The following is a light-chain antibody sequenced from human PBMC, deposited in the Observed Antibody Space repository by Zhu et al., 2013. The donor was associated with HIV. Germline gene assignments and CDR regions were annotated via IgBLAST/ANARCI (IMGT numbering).Light chain of an antibody. CDR3: QQYGSSPWT. CDR1: QSISSNY. V-gene: IGKV3-20*01. CDR2: GTS. Sequence: EIVLTQSPGTLSLPPGERATLSCTASQSISSNYLAWYQQRPGQAPRLLLHGTSNRAAGIPERFSAGGSGTDFTLTISRLEPEDFAVYYCQQYGSSPWTFGQGTKVEIK. J-gene: IGKJ1*01.